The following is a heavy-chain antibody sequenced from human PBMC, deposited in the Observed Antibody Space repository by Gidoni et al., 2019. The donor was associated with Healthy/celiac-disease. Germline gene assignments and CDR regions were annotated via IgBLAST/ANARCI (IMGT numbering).Heavy chain of an antibody. CDR3: ARGYYDSSGYDY. V-gene: IGHV4-34*01. J-gene: IGHJ4*02. CDR1: GGSFIGYY. Sequence: QVQLQQWCAGLLKPSQTLSLTCAVYGGSFIGYYWSWTRQPPGKGLEWIGEINHSGSTNYKPSIKSRVTISVDTSKNQFSLKLSSVTAADTAVYYCARGYYDSSGYDYWGQGTLVTVSS. CDR2: INHSGST. D-gene: IGHD3-22*01.